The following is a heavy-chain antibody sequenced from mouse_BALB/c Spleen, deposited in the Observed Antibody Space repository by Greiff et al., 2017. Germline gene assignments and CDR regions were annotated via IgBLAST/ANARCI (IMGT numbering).Heavy chain of an antibody. Sequence: QVHVKQSGAELMKPGASVKISCKATGYTFSSYWIEWVKQRPGHGLEWIGEILPGSGSTNYNEKFKGKATFTADTSSNTAYMQLSSLTSEDSAVYYCARRHYGSSSPFDYWGQGTTLTVSS. D-gene: IGHD1-1*01. CDR1: GYTFSSYW. CDR3: ARRHYGSSSPFDY. CDR2: ILPGSGST. J-gene: IGHJ2*01. V-gene: IGHV1-9*01.